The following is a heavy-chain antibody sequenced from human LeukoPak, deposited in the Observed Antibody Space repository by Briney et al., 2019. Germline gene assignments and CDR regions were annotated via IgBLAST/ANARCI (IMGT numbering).Heavy chain of an antibody. CDR2: ISYDGSNK. D-gene: IGHD3-22*01. CDR1: GFTFSSYA. Sequence: GGSLRLSCAASGFTFSSYAMHWVRQAPGKGLEWVAVISYDGSNKKYADSVKGRFTISRDNSKNTLYLQMNSLRAEDTAVYYCAREYYYDSSGSKYYFDYWGQGTLVTVSS. CDR3: AREYYYDSSGSKYYFDY. J-gene: IGHJ4*02. V-gene: IGHV3-30*04.